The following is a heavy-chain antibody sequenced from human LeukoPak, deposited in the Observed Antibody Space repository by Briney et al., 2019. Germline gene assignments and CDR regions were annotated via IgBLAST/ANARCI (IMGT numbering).Heavy chain of an antibody. CDR3: ARDRSNERYYYDSSGDFDH. CDR1: GFTFSSYW. V-gene: IGHV3-7*01. CDR2: IKNDGSGK. J-gene: IGHJ4*02. Sequence: PGGSLRLSCAASGFTFSSYWMSWVRQTSGKGLEWVANIKNDGSGKYYVDSVKGRFTISRDNAKNSLYLQMNSLRAEDTAVYYCARDRSNERYYYDSSGDFDHWGQGTLVTVSS. D-gene: IGHD3-22*01.